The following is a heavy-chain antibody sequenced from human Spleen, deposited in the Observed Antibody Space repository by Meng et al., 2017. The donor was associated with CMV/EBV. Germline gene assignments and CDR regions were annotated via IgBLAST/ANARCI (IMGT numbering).Heavy chain of an antibody. CDR2: INHSGST. V-gene: IGHV4-34*01. D-gene: IGHD3-22*01. Sequence: GSLRLSCAVYGGSFSGYYWSWIRQPPGKGLEWIGEINHSGSTNYSPSLKSRVTISVDTSKNQFSLKLSSVTAADTAVYYCARHISPRGYYDSSGYQYYFDYWGQGTLVTVSS. J-gene: IGHJ4*02. CDR3: ARHISPRGYYDSSGYQYYFDY. CDR1: GGSFSGYY.